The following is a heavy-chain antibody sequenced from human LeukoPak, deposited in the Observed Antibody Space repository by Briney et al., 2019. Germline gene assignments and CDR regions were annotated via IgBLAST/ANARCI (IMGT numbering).Heavy chain of an antibody. CDR3: ARDIRGF. CDR1: GFIFSTFA. Sequence: GGSLRLSCADSGFIFSTFAMTWVRQAPGKGLEWVSSISNSGDTTYYADSVKGRFTISRDNAKNSLYLQMNSLRAEDTAVYYCARDIRGFWGQGTLVTVSS. V-gene: IGHV3-48*04. D-gene: IGHD3-16*01. J-gene: IGHJ4*02. CDR2: ISNSGDTT.